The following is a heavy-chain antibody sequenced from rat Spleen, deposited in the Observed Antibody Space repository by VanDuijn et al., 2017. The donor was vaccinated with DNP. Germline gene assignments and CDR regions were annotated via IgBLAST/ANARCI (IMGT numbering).Heavy chain of an antibody. CDR1: GFSLTSNS. V-gene: IGHV2-1*01. D-gene: IGHD1-10*01. J-gene: IGHJ4*01. Sequence: QVQLKESGPGLVQPSQTLSLTCTVSGFSLTSNSVHWVRQPPGKGLEWVGAIWSGGSTDYNSALKSRLSISRDTSKSQVFLKINSLQTEDTAIYFCTRYNNYYAMDAWGQGTSVTVSS. CDR2: IWSGGST. CDR3: TRYNNYYAMDA.